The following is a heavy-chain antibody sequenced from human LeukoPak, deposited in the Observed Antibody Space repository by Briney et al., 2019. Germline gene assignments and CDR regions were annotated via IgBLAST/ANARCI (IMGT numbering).Heavy chain of an antibody. CDR1: GGSISSYY. CDR2: IYYSGST. Sequence: SETLSLTCTVFGGSISSYYWSWIRQPPGKGLEWIGYIYYSGSTNYNPSLKSRVTISVDTSKNQFSLKLSSVTAADTAVYYCARVDYCSSTSCAHYYYYYMDVWGKGTTVTISS. V-gene: IGHV4-59*01. CDR3: ARVDYCSSTSCAHYYYYYMDV. J-gene: IGHJ6*03. D-gene: IGHD2-2*01.